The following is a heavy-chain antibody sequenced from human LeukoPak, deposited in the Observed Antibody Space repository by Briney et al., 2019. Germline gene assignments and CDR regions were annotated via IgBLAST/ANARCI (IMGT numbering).Heavy chain of an antibody. Sequence: GGSLRLSCAASGFTFKNYNMVWVRQAPGKGLEWVSFIFSTSTYIYYRDSVRGRFTISRDNAKNSLFLQMDSLTVEDTAIYYCARDFYDGFALDYWGQGIPVTVSS. CDR2: IFSTSTYI. CDR3: ARDFYDGFALDY. D-gene: IGHD2/OR15-2a*01. V-gene: IGHV3-21*01. CDR1: GFTFKNYN. J-gene: IGHJ4*02.